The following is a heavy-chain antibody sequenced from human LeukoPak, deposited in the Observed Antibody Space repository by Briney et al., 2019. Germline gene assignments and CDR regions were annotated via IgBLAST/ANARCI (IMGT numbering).Heavy chain of an antibody. Sequence: SETLSLTCTVSGGSISSYYWSWIRQPAGKGLEWIGRIYTSGSTNYNPSLKSRVTISVDASKNQFSLQLNSVTPEDTAVYYCARDGVDIGGENWFDPWGQGTLVTVSS. CDR2: IYTSGST. CDR1: GGSISSYY. CDR3: ARDGVDIGGENWFDP. V-gene: IGHV4-4*07. J-gene: IGHJ5*02. D-gene: IGHD5-12*01.